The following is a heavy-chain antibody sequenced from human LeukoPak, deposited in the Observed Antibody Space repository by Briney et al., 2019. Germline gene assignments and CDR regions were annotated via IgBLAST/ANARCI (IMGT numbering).Heavy chain of an antibody. V-gene: IGHV1-18*01. J-gene: IGHJ4*02. D-gene: IGHD2-21*02. CDR3: ARGVLSGVVTAVDRFYFDY. CDR1: GYTFTSYG. Sequence: ASVKVSCKASGYTFTSYGISWVRQAPGQGLEWMGWIRAYNGNTNYAQKLQGRVTMTTDTSTSTAYMELRSLRSDDTAVYYCARGVLSGVVTAVDRFYFDYWGQGTLVTVSS. CDR2: IRAYNGNT.